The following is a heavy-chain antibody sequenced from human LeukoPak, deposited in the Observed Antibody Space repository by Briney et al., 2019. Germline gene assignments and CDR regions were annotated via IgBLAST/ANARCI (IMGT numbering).Heavy chain of an antibody. J-gene: IGHJ4*02. Sequence: SETLSLTCTVSGGSISSYYWSWIRQPPGKGLEWIGYIYYSGSTNYNPSLKSRVTISVDTSKNQFSLKLSSVTAADTAVYYCARESRLFPGDGYYLDHWGQGALVAVSS. V-gene: IGHV4-59*12. CDR1: GGSISSYY. CDR2: IYYSGST. D-gene: IGHD1-1*01. CDR3: ARESRLFPGDGYYLDH.